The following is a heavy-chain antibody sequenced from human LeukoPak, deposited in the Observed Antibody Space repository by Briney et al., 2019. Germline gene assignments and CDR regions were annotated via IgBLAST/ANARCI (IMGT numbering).Heavy chain of an antibody. CDR2: INSDGSSR. J-gene: IGHJ4*02. V-gene: IGHV3-74*01. Sequence: GGSLRLSCAASGFIFNNYRMHWVRHAPGKGLVWVSRINSDGSSRNYADSVKGRFTISRDNAKNTLYLQMNSLRAEDTAVYYCASASSHRIAAGGDYWGQGTLVTVSS. CDR1: GFIFNNYR. CDR3: ASASSHRIAAGGDY. D-gene: IGHD6-13*01.